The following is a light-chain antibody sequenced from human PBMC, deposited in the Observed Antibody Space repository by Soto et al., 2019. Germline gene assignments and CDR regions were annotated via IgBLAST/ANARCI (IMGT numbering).Light chain of an antibody. CDR3: CSYAGSSTWV. CDR2: EGS. CDR1: SSDVGSYKF. Sequence: QSALTQPASVSGSPGQSITISCTGTSSDVGSYKFVSWYQQHPGKAPKLMIYEGSKRPSGVSNRFSGSKSGNTASLTISGLQAEDEADYYCCSYAGSSTWVFGTGTKLTVL. V-gene: IGLV2-23*01. J-gene: IGLJ1*01.